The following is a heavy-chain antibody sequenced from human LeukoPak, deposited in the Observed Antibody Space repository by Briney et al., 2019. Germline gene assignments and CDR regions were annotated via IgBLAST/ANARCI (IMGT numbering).Heavy chain of an antibody. J-gene: IGHJ4*02. V-gene: IGHV3-48*04. D-gene: IGHD6-19*01. CDR2: ISSSSSTI. CDR3: ARSIAVAGTIGVFDY. CDR1: GFTFSSYS. Sequence: GGSLRLSCAASGFTFSSYSMNWVRQAPGKGLEWVSYISSSSSTIYYADSVKGRFTISRDNAKNSLYLQMNSLRAEDTAVYYCARSIAVAGTIGVFDYWGQGTLVTVSS.